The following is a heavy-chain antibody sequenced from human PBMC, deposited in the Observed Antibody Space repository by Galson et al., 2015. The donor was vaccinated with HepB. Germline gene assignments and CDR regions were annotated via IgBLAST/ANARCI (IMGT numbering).Heavy chain of an antibody. Sequence: SVKVSCKASGGAFSNYTLNWVRQAPGQGLEWMGGIIPVFGTTNYAQKFQGRVTITADTSTNTAYMELSSLRSEDTAVYYCARRGVKATFGYWGQGTLVTVSS. CDR2: IIPVFGTT. V-gene: IGHV1-69*06. CDR1: GGAFSNYT. J-gene: IGHJ4*02. D-gene: IGHD3-10*01. CDR3: ARRGVKATFGY.